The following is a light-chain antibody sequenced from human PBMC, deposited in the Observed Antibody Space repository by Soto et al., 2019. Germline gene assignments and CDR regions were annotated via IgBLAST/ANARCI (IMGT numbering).Light chain of an antibody. CDR2: GAS. V-gene: IGKV3-15*01. J-gene: IGKJ4*01. Sequence: ETVMTQSPATLSVSPGERATLSCRASQSVSSNLAWYRQKPGQAPRLLIYGASTRATGIPARFSGSGSGTEFTLTISSLQSEDFAVYYCQNYNNWPLTFGGGTKVEIK. CDR3: QNYNNWPLT. CDR1: QSVSSN.